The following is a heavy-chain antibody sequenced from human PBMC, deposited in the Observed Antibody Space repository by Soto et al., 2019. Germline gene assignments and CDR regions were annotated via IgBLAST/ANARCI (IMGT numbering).Heavy chain of an antibody. J-gene: IGHJ6*02. Sequence: PGGSLRLSCAAAGFTFSSYAMHWVRQSPGKWLEWVAVISYDGSNKYYADSVKGRFTISRDNSKNTLYLQMNSLRAEDTAVYYCARAGTGSYYGMDVWGQGTTVTVSS. D-gene: IGHD2-8*02. CDR1: GFTFSSYA. CDR2: ISYDGSNK. V-gene: IGHV3-30-3*01. CDR3: ARAGTGSYYGMDV.